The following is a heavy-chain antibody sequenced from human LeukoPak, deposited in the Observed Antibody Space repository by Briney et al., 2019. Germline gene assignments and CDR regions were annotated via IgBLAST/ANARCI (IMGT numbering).Heavy chain of an antibody. D-gene: IGHD3-16*01. CDR1: GGSITAGNHH. Sequence: PSETLSLTCTVSGGSITAGNHHWGWIRQPPGKGLEWIGSVYYSGSILSDTSHKSRVTISGDTSKNQFSLSLSSVTAADTAVYYCARLNPGYVTAPHDSWGQGMLVTVSS. V-gene: IGHV4-39*01. CDR3: ARLNPGYVTAPHDS. J-gene: IGHJ5*01. CDR2: VYYSGSI.